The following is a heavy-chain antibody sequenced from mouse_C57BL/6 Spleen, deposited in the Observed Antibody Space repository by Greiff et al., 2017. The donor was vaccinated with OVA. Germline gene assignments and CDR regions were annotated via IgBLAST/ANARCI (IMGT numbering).Heavy chain of an antibody. J-gene: IGHJ2*01. Sequence: QVQLKQPGAELVMPGASVKLSCKASGYTFTSYWMHWVKQRPGQGLEWIGEIDPSDSYTNYNQKFKGKSTLTVDKSSSTAYMQLSSLTSEDSAVYYCARHGSTLYYFDYWGQGTTLTVSS. D-gene: IGHD1-1*01. CDR1: GYTFTSYW. V-gene: IGHV1-69*01. CDR3: ARHGSTLYYFDY. CDR2: IDPSDSYT.